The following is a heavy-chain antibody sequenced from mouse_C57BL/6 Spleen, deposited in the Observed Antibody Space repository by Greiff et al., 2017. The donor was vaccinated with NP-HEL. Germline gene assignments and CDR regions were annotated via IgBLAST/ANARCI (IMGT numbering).Heavy chain of an antibody. J-gene: IGHJ3*01. D-gene: IGHD2-4*01. V-gene: IGHV1-82*01. CDR2: IYPGDGDT. CDR1: GYAFSSSW. CDR3: ARGDYDAGKFAY. Sequence: VQLQQSGPELVKPGASVKISCKASGYAFSSSWMNWVKQRPGKGLEWIGRIYPGDGDTNYNGKFKGKATLTADKSSSTAYMQLSSLTSEDSAVYFCARGDYDAGKFAYWGQGTLVTVSA.